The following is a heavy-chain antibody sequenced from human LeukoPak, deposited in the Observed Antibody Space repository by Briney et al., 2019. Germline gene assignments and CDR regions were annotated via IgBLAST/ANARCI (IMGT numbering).Heavy chain of an antibody. CDR2: IIPILGIA. V-gene: IGHV1-69*04. CDR1: GGTFSSYA. D-gene: IGHD3-9*01. CDR3: ARGYFDWLLYGRAFDI. J-gene: IGHJ3*02. Sequence: SVKVSCKASGGTFSSYAISWVRQAPGQGLEWMGRIIPILGIANYAQKFQGRVTITADKSTSTAYMELSSLGSEDTAVYYRARGYFDWLLYGRAFDIWGQGTMVTVSS.